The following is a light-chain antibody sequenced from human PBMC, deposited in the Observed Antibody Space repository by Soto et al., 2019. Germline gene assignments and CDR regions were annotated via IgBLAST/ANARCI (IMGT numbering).Light chain of an antibody. CDR3: QQRSIRPLT. CDR1: QSVRSY. V-gene: IGKV3-11*01. J-gene: IGKJ5*01. CDR2: DAS. Sequence: EIVLTQSPATLSLSPGERATLSCRASQSVRSYLGWYQQKHGQAPRFXIYDASTRVTGIPDRFSGSGTGTEFTLTISSLEPEDFAVYYCQQRSIRPLTFGQGTRLEIK.